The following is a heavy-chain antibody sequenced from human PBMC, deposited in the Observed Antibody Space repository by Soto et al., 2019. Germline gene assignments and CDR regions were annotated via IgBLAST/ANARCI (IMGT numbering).Heavy chain of an antibody. CDR3: ASEGVESKEYGGNIDY. D-gene: IGHD2-15*01. CDR2: TYYRSKWYD. J-gene: IGHJ4*02. Sequence: SQTLSLTCAISGDNISSNRAAWNWIRQSPSRGLEWLGRTYYRSKWYDDYAVSVKGRITINPDTSKKQFSLHLNSVTPEDTAVYYCASEGVESKEYGGNIDYWGPGTLVTVSS. CDR1: GDNISSNRAA. V-gene: IGHV6-1*01.